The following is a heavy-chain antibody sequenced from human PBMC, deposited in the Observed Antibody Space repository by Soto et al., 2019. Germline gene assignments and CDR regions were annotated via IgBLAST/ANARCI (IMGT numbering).Heavy chain of an antibody. Sequence: QVQLVQSGAEVKKPGASMKVSCKASGYSFTTYAIHWVRQAPGQRLEWMGWINTDKGNTKYSQKFQGRVTITIDTSARTGYMDLRSLRSEDTAIYYCVRDVGVGVAAVLDNWGQGTVVTVSS. J-gene: IGHJ4*02. CDR3: VRDVGVGVAAVLDN. CDR2: INTDKGNT. D-gene: IGHD6-19*01. V-gene: IGHV1-3*04. CDR1: GYSFTTYA.